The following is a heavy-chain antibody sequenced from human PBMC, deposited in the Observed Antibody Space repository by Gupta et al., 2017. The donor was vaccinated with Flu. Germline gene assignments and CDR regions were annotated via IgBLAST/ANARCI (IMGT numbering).Heavy chain of an antibody. J-gene: IGHJ4*02. D-gene: IGHD3-22*01. CDR3: ARSGPGYYDSSAYPF. V-gene: IGHV1-18*01. CDR1: GYTFTGFG. CDR2: SSSYNGYT. Sequence: QGQLGQSGAEVQKPGASVKVSCKASGYTFTGFGIRWVRQAPVQGLQWMGWSSSYNGYTKYAQKLKGRVTMTTDTTTSTSYMELRSLRADDTAVYYCARSGPGYYDSSAYPFWGQGTLVTVSS.